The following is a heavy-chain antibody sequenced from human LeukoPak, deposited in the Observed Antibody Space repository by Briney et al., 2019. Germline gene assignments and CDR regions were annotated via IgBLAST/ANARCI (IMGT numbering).Heavy chain of an antibody. Sequence: SETLSLTCAVSGASISGSGYYWGWIRQPPGKGLEWIGSIYYSGSTYYNPSLKSRVTISVDTSKNQFSLKLSSVTAADTAVYYCARDTAMALDYWGQGTLVTVSS. D-gene: IGHD5-18*01. V-gene: IGHV4-39*07. CDR2: IYYSGST. J-gene: IGHJ4*02. CDR1: GASISGSGYY. CDR3: ARDTAMALDY.